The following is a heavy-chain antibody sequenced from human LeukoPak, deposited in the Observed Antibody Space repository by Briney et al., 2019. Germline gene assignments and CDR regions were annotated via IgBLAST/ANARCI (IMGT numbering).Heavy chain of an antibody. D-gene: IGHD3-3*01. J-gene: IGHJ4*02. V-gene: IGHV3-43*01. CDR3: GKDIEGYDFWGGYEY. CDR1: GFAFDGYS. Sequence: RSGGSLRLSCAASGFAFDGYSMQWVRQAPGKGLEWVSVIEWNGGRTYYADSVKGRFTISRDNNKKSLYLQMNSLRTEDTAFYYCGKDIEGYDFWGGYEYRGQGTLVTVSS. CDR2: IEWNGGRT.